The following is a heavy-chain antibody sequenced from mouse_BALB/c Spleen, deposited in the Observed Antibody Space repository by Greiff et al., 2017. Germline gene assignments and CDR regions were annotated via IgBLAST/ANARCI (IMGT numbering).Heavy chain of an antibody. CDR1: GYTFTDYA. CDR2: ISTYYGDA. V-gene: IGHV1S137*01. CDR3: ARRGGDYDDPSAMDY. Sequence: VKLMESGAELVRPGVSVKISCKGSGYTFTDYAMHWVKQSHAKSLEWIGVISTYYGDASYNQKFKGKATMTVDKSSSTAYMELARLTSEDSAIYYCARRGGDYDDPSAMDYWGQGTSVTVSS. D-gene: IGHD2-4*01. J-gene: IGHJ4*01.